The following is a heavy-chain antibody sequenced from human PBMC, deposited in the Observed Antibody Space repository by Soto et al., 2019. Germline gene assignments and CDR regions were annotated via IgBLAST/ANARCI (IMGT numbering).Heavy chain of an antibody. D-gene: IGHD4-17*01. CDR2: IYYSGSN. CDR3: ARTTVTTNWFDP. CDR1: GGSISSGGYY. J-gene: IGHJ5*02. Sequence: QVQLQESGPGLVKPSQTLSLTCTVSGGSISSGGYYWSWIRQHPGKGLEWIGYIYYSGSNYYNPSLKSRVTISGDTSKNQFSLKLSSVTAADTAVYYCARTTVTTNWFDPWGQGTLVTVSS. V-gene: IGHV4-31*03.